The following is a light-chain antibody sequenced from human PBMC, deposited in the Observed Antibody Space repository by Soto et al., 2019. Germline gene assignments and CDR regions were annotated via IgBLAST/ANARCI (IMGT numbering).Light chain of an antibody. Sequence: EIVLMHSPGTLSLSPWARATLSCRASQSVASSYLAWYQQKPGQAPRLLIYGASSRATGIPDRFSGTGSGTDFILNISRLEPEDFAVYYCQQYVSSPWAFGQGTKVDIK. CDR3: QQYVSSPWA. V-gene: IGKV3-20*01. J-gene: IGKJ1*01. CDR1: QSVASSY. CDR2: GAS.